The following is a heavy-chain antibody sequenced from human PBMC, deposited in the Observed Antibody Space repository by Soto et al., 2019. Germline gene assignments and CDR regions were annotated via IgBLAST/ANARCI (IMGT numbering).Heavy chain of an antibody. J-gene: IGHJ6*03. CDR1: GGSISSYY. CDR3: ARHSGTTVTTVYYYMDV. Sequence: SETLSLTCSVSGGSISSYYWSWIRQPPGKGLERIGYIYYSGSTNYNPSLKSRVTISVDTSKNQFSLKLSSVTAADTAVYYCARHSGTTVTTVYYYMDVWGKGTTVTVSS. V-gene: IGHV4-59*08. D-gene: IGHD4-4*01. CDR2: IYYSGST.